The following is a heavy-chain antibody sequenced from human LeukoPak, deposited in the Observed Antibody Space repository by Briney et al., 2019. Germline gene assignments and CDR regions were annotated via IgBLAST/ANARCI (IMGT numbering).Heavy chain of an antibody. V-gene: IGHV3-48*04. Sequence: GGSLRLSCAASGFTFSSYSMNWVRQAPGKGLEWVSYISSSSSTIYYADSVKGRFTISRDNAKNSLYLQMNSLRAEDTAVYYCAREVPIFGVVIIEDYYYYMDVWGKGTTVTVSS. CDR1: GFTFSSYS. CDR3: AREVPIFGVVIIEDYYYYMDV. D-gene: IGHD3-3*01. J-gene: IGHJ6*03. CDR2: ISSSSSTI.